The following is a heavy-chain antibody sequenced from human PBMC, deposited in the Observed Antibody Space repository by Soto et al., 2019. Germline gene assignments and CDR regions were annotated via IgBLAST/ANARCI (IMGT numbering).Heavy chain of an antibody. CDR1: GGSISSSSYY. CDR2: IYYSGST. J-gene: IGHJ4*02. D-gene: IGHD4-4*01. CDR3: ARGDLYSNYPFGYYY. Sequence: SETLSLTCTVSGGSISSSSYYWGWIRQPPGKGLEWIGSIYYSGSTYYNPSLKSRVTISVDTSKNQFSLKLSSVTAADTAVYYCARGDLYSNYPFGYYYWGQGTLVTVSS. V-gene: IGHV4-39*01.